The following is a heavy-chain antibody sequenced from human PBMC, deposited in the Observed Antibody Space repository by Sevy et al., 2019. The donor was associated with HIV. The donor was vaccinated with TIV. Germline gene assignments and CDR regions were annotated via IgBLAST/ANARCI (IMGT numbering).Heavy chain of an antibody. Sequence: SETLSLTCTVSGGSISNYFWSWIRQPPGKGLEWIGYIYYSGSTNYNPSLKSRVTISVDTSKNQFSLKWSSVTAADTAVYYCARESIGAVGDFDYWGQGTLVTVSS. V-gene: IGHV4-59*01. CDR2: IYYSGST. CDR3: ARESIGAVGDFDY. CDR1: GGSISNYF. J-gene: IGHJ4*02. D-gene: IGHD6-13*01.